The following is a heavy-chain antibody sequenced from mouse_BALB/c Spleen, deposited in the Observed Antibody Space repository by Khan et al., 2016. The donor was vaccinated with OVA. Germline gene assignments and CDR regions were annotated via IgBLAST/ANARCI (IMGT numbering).Heavy chain of an antibody. J-gene: IGHJ4*01. V-gene: IGHV9-3-1*01. CDR1: GQTFTNSG. D-gene: IGHD2-10*01. CDR2: INTYTGES. CDR3: ARPPYFSYVMDN. Sequence: QIQLVQSGPELKKPGETVKISCKASGQTFTNSGMNWVKQAPGKGLKWMGWINTYTGESTYADDFNGRFAFSLETSTSTAYLQINNLKNEDTATYFCARPPYFSYVMDNWGQGTSVTVSS.